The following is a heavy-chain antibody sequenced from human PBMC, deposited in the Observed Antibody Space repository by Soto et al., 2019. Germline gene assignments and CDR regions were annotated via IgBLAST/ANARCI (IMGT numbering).Heavy chain of an antibody. V-gene: IGHV4-39*01. J-gene: IGHJ5*02. CDR2: IYYSGST. CDR1: GGSISGSSYY. Sequence: SETLSLTCTVSGGSISGSSYYWGWIRQPPGKGLEWIGSIYYSGSTYYNPSLKSRVTISVDTSKNQFSLKLSSVTAADTAVYYCARHPRVTMVRGVYNWFDPWGQGTLVTVSS. D-gene: IGHD3-10*01. CDR3: ARHPRVTMVRGVYNWFDP.